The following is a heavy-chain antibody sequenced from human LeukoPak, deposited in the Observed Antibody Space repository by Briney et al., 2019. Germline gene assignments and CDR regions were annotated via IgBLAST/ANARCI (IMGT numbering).Heavy chain of an antibody. J-gene: IGHJ4*02. CDR1: GFTFSSYG. CDR2: IRYDGSNK. CDR3: AKDWTDIVVVLAAPIDY. D-gene: IGHD2-15*01. V-gene: IGHV3-30*02. Sequence: PGGSLRLSCAASGFTFSSYGIHWVRQAPGKGLEWVAFIRYDGSNKYHADSVKGRFTISRDNSKNTVYLQMNSLRAEDTALYYCAKDWTDIVVVLAAPIDYWGQGTLVTVSS.